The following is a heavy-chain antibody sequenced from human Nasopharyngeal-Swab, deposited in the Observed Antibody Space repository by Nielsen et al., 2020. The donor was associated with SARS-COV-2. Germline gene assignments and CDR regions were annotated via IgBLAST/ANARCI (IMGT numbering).Heavy chain of an antibody. V-gene: IGHV3-11*01. Sequence: GESLKISCTGSGFTYIDYHMGWIRQAQGSGLQWVSHMSGNGNFVYYADSVKGRFTISRDNAKNSLYLQMNSLRGDDTAKYYCARVYRYGSNWFDPWGQGTLVTVSS. J-gene: IGHJ5*02. CDR1: GFTYIDYH. D-gene: IGHD3-10*01. CDR2: MSGNGNFV. CDR3: ARVYRYGSNWFDP.